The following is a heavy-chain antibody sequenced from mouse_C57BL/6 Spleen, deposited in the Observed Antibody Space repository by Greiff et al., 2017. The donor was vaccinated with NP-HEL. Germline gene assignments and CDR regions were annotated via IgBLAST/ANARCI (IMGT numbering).Heavy chain of an antibody. CDR2: IYPGDGDT. J-gene: IGHJ2*01. V-gene: IGHV1-80*01. CDR1: GYAFSSYW. Sequence: VQLQQSGAELVKPGASVKISCKASGYAFSSYWMNWVKQRPGKGLEWIGQIYPGDGDTNYNGKFKSKATLTVDTSSSTAYMQLSSLTSEDSAVYYCARSLRYYFDYWGQGTTLTVSS. CDR3: ARSLRYYFDY.